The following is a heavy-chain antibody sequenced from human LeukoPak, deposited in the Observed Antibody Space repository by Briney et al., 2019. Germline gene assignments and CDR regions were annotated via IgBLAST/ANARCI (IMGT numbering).Heavy chain of an antibody. CDR2: TFYNGRT. CDR3: ARVTRITMVRGPPFDP. CDR1: GDSISGSSYY. V-gene: IGHV4-39*07. D-gene: IGHD3-10*01. J-gene: IGHJ5*02. Sequence: SETLSLTCTVSGDSISGSSYYWGWIRQPPGKGLEWIGSTFYNGRTYYKPSLKSRVTISVDTSKNQFSLRLSSVTAADTAVYYCARVTRITMVRGPPFDPWGQGTLVTVSS.